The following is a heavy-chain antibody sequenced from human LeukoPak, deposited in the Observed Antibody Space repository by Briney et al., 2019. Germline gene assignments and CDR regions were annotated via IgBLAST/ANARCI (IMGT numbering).Heavy chain of an antibody. CDR2: IHHSGDT. Sequence: SETLSLTCTVSGVSVISSYWSWVRQPPGKGLEYIGFIHHSGDTRYNPSLKSRVTMSVDTSKSQFSLRLSSVTAADSAVYYCARHNGVSYLDYWAQGTLVTVSS. CDR1: GVSVISSY. CDR3: ARHNGVSYLDY. J-gene: IGHJ4*02. D-gene: IGHD2-8*01. V-gene: IGHV4-59*02.